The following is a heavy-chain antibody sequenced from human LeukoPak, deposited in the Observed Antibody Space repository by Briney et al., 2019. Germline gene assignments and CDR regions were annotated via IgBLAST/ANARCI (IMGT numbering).Heavy chain of an antibody. CDR2: IYYSGST. V-gene: IGHV4-59*01. D-gene: IGHD1-26*01. CDR1: DCSIGSYY. J-gene: IGHJ4*02. CDR3: ARGYSGSYFGY. Sequence: WGTLSLTCTVSDCSIGSYYWGWIRQPPGKGLEWIGYIYYSGSTNYNPSLKSRVTISVDTSKNQFSLKLSSVTAADTAVNYCARGYSGSYFGYWGQGTLVTVSS.